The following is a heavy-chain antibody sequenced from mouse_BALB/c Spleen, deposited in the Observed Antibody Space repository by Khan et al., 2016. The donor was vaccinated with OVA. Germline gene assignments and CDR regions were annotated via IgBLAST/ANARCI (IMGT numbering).Heavy chain of an antibody. J-gene: IGHJ3*01. CDR1: GYTFTSYY. D-gene: IGHD2-2*01. Sequence: VKLVESGAELVKPGASVKLSCKASGYTFTSYYMYWVKQRPGQGLEWIGEINPSNGGTNCNEKFKSKATLTVDKSSSTAYMRLSSLTSEDSAVYYCTRSGYGSFAYWGQGTLVTVSA. CDR2: INPSNGGT. CDR3: TRSGYGSFAY. V-gene: IGHV1S81*02.